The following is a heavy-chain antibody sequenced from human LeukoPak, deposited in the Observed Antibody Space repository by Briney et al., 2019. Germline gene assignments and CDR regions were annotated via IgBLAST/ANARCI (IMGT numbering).Heavy chain of an antibody. V-gene: IGHV4-34*01. J-gene: IGHJ6*02. CDR1: GGSFSGYY. CDR3: ASLGNTNYYYYGMDV. Sequence: SETLSLTCAVYGGSFSGYYWSWIRQPPGKGLEWIGEINHSGSTNYNPSLKSRVTISVDTSKNQFSLKLSSVTAADTAVYYCASLGNTNYYYYGMDVWGQGTTVTVSS. CDR2: INHSGST. D-gene: IGHD3-3*01.